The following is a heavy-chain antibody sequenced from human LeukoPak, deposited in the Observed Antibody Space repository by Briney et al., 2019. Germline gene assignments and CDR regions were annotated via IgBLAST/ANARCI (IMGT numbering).Heavy chain of an antibody. Sequence: ASVKVSCKTSGYTVTSSGITWMRQAPGQGLEWMGWISTYNGYSKYAQNLQGRVTMTADTSTSTAYMELSSLRSDDTAVYYCAKNSSGGYSDYWGQGTLVTVSS. CDR1: GYTVTSSG. J-gene: IGHJ4*02. CDR2: ISTYNGYS. D-gene: IGHD3-22*01. CDR3: AKNSSGGYSDY. V-gene: IGHV1-18*01.